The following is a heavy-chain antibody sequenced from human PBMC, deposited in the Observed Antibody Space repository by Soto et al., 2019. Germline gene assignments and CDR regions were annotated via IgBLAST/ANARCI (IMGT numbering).Heavy chain of an antibody. V-gene: IGHV1-18*01. Sequence: QVQLVQSGAEVMKPGASVKVSCKASGYTFTSYAISWVRQAPGQGLEWMGWINAYNGNTNSAQKLQGRVTMTTDTSTNTAYMELRSLRSDDTAVYYCARDTAMALPDAWGQGTLVTVSS. CDR2: INAYNGNT. CDR3: ARDTAMALPDA. CDR1: GYTFTSYA. J-gene: IGHJ4*02. D-gene: IGHD5-18*01.